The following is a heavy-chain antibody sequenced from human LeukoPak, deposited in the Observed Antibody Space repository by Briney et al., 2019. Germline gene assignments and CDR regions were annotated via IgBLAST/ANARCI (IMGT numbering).Heavy chain of an antibody. Sequence: PSETLSLTCAVYGGSFSGYYWSWIRQPPGKGLEWIGEISHSGSTNYNPSLKSRVTISVDTSKNQFSLKLSSVTAADTAVYYCARGLAVAGTGSWGQGTLVTVSS. J-gene: IGHJ5*02. D-gene: IGHD6-19*01. CDR1: GGSFSGYY. CDR2: ISHSGST. V-gene: IGHV4-34*01. CDR3: ARGLAVAGTGS.